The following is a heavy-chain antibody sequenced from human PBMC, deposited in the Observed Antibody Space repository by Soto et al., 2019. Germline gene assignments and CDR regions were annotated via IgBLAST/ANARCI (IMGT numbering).Heavy chain of an antibody. CDR3: ARNRSSSDDAFDI. V-gene: IGHV4-61*01. CDR1: GGSVSSGSYY. CDR2: IYYSGST. J-gene: IGHJ3*02. D-gene: IGHD6-6*01. Sequence: TSETLSLTCTVSGGSVSSGSYYWSWIRQPPGKGLEWIGYIYYSGSTNYTPSLKSRVTISVDTSKNQFSLKLSSVTAPDTAVYYCARNRSSSDDAFDIWGQGTMVT.